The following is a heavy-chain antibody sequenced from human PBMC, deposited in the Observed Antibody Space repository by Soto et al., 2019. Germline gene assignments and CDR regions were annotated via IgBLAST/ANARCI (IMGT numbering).Heavy chain of an antibody. Sequence: QITLKESGPTLVKPTQTLTLTCTFSGFSLSTSGVGVGWIRQPPGKALEWLALIYWNDDKRYSPSLKSRLTITKDTSKNQVVLTMTNMDPVDTATYYCAHTHTAMVYEYFQHWGQGTLVTVSS. V-gene: IGHV2-5*01. J-gene: IGHJ1*01. D-gene: IGHD5-18*01. CDR1: GFSLSTSGVG. CDR2: IYWNDDK. CDR3: AHTHTAMVYEYFQH.